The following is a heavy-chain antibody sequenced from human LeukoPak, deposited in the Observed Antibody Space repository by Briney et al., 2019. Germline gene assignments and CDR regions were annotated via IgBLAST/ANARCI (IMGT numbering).Heavy chain of an antibody. CDR2: ISSSSGYI. CDR1: GFTFSSYS. V-gene: IGHV3-21*01. CDR3: ASNYGSGSYYTSGY. Sequence: PGGSLRLSCAASGFTFSSYSMNWVRQAPGKGLEWVSSISSSSGYIYYADSVKGRFTISRDNAKNSLYLQMNSLRAEDTAVYYCASNYGSGSYYTSGYWGQGTLVTVSS. J-gene: IGHJ4*02. D-gene: IGHD3-10*01.